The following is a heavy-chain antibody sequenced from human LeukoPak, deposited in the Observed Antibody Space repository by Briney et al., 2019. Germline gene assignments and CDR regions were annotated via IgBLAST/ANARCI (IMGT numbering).Heavy chain of an antibody. CDR3: ARVRSDYGDFGNY. CDR1: GYSFTSYG. J-gene: IGHJ4*02. Sequence: ASVKVSCKASGYSFTSYGISWVRQAPGQGLEWMGRISVHTGNTNYAQKFQGRVTMTTDTFTSTAYMELRSLRSDDTAVYYCARVRSDYGDFGNYWGQGTLVTVSS. V-gene: IGHV1-18*04. CDR2: ISVHTGNT. D-gene: IGHD4-17*01.